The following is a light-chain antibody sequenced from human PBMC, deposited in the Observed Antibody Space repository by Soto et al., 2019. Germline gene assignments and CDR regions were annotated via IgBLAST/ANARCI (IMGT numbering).Light chain of an antibody. CDR3: SSYTSISTLGV. CDR2: DVS. Sequence: QSALTQPASVSGSPGQSITLSCTGTSSDVGGYNYVSWYQHHPGKAPKLMIYDVSNRPSGVSNRFSGSKSGNTASLTISRLQAEDEADYYCSSYTSISTLGVFGGGTKLTVL. CDR1: SSDVGGYNY. V-gene: IGLV2-14*03. J-gene: IGLJ2*01.